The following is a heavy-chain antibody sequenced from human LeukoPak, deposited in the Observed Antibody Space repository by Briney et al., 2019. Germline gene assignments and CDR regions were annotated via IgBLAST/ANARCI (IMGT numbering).Heavy chain of an antibody. CDR1: GYTFTSYG. CDR3: ARAGTRSYYYYYGVDV. D-gene: IGHD6-13*01. J-gene: IGHJ6*02. Sequence: ASVKVSCKASGYTFTSYGISWVRQAPGQGLEWMGWISAYNGNTNYAQKLQGRVTMTTDTSTSTAYMELRSLRSDDTAVYYCARAGTRSYYYYYGVDVWGQGTTVTVSS. CDR2: ISAYNGNT. V-gene: IGHV1-18*01.